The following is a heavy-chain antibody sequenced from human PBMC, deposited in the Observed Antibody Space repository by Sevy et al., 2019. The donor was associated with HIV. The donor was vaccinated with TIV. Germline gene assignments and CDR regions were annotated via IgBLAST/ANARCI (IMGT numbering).Heavy chain of an antibody. CDR2: ISSSSSYI. D-gene: IGHD2-15*01. Sequence: GGSLRLSCAASGFTFSSYSMNWVRQAPGKGLEWVSSISSSSSYIYYADSVKDRFTISRDNAKNSLYLQMNSLRAEDTAVYYCARGYCSGGSCYSGWGQGTLVTVSS. J-gene: IGHJ4*02. CDR1: GFTFSSYS. CDR3: ARGYCSGGSCYSG. V-gene: IGHV3-21*01.